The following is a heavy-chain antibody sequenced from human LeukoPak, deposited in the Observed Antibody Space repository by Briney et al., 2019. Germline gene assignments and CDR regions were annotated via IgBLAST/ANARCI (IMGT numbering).Heavy chain of an antibody. CDR2: ISGSGGST. J-gene: IGHJ4*02. CDR3: AKSRCSGGSCYPSYFDY. V-gene: IGHV3-23*01. D-gene: IGHD2-15*01. Sequence: PGGSLRPSCAASGFTFSSYAMSWVRQAPGKGLEWVSAISGSGGSTYYADSVKGRFTISRDNSKNTLYLQMNSLRAEDTAVYYCAKSRCSGGSCYPSYFDYWGQGTLVTVSS. CDR1: GFTFSSYA.